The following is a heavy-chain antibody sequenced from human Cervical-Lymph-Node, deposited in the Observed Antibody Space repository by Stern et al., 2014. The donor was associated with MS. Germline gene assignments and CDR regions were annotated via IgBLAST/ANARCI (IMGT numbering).Heavy chain of an antibody. CDR3: AREATRIIVGIDY. Sequence: QVQLVQSGAKMKKPGASVKVSCKASGYAFTGFFIHWVRQVPGQGLEWIGRLNPNSDDPTYAQNFQDRVTLTRDTSISTAYLELSRLTSADTAVYYCAREATRIIVGIDYWGQGTQVTVSS. V-gene: IGHV1-2*06. CDR1: GYAFTGFF. CDR2: LNPNSDDP. J-gene: IGHJ4*02. D-gene: IGHD2/OR15-2a*01.